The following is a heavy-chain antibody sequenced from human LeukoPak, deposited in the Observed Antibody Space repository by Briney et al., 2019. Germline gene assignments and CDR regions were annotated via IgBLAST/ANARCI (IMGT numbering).Heavy chain of an antibody. Sequence: SSETLSLTCAVYGGSFSGYYWSWIRQPPGKGLEWIGEVSHSGSTNYNPSLKSRVTISVDTSKNQFSLKLSSVTAADTAVYYCARVWWLRLPINWFDPWGQGTLVTVSS. CDR1: GGSFSGYY. D-gene: IGHD5-12*01. V-gene: IGHV4-34*01. J-gene: IGHJ5*02. CDR3: ARVWWLRLPINWFDP. CDR2: VSHSGST.